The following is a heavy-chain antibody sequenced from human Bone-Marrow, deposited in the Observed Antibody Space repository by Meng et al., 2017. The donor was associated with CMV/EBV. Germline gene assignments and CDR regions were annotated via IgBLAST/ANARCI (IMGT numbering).Heavy chain of an antibody. CDR2: IRYDGSNK. D-gene: IGHD3-3*01. CDR1: GFTFSSYA. Sequence: GESLKISCAASGFTFSSYAMHWVRQAPGKGLEWVAFIRYDGSNKYYADSVKGRFTISRDNSRNTLYLQMNSLRAEDTAVYYCARDRDSTYYGGWLDPWGQGTLVTVSS. J-gene: IGHJ5*02. CDR3: ARDRDSTYYGGWLDP. V-gene: IGHV3-30*02.